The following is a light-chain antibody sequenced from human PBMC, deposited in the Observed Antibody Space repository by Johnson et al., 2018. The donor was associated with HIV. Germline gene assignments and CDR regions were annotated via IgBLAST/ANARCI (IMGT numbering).Light chain of an antibody. Sequence: QSILTQPPSVSAAPGQKVTISCSGSSSNIGNNYVSWYQQLPRTAPKLLIYDNNKRPSGIPDRFSGSKSGTSATLGITGLPTGDEADYYCGTWDSSLSAYVFGTGTKVTVL. V-gene: IGLV1-51*01. CDR1: SSNIGNNY. CDR2: DNN. CDR3: GTWDSSLSAYV. J-gene: IGLJ1*01.